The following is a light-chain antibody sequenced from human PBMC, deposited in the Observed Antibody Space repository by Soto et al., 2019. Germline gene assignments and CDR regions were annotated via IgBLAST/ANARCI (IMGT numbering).Light chain of an antibody. CDR2: FND. Sequence: QSVLTRPPSASGTPGQRVSISCSGGRSNIGSNLVSWYQQLPGTAPKLLLYFNDQRPSGVPDRFSGSKSGTSASLAVSELQSEDEADYFCASWDDSLKGVLFGGGTQLTVL. J-gene: IGLJ3*02. CDR3: ASWDDSLKGVL. V-gene: IGLV1-44*01. CDR1: RSNIGSNL.